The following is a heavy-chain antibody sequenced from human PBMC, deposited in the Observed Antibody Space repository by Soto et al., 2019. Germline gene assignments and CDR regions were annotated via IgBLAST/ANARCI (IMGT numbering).Heavy chain of an antibody. D-gene: IGHD6-13*01. Sequence: QVQLQQWGAGLLKPSETLSLTCAVYGGSFSGYYWSWIRQPPGKGLEWIGKINHSGSTNYNPSLKSRVTISVDTSKNQFSLKLSSVTAADTAVYYCARRRSIAAAGTFDYWGQGTLVTVSS. V-gene: IGHV4-34*01. J-gene: IGHJ4*02. CDR3: ARRRSIAAAGTFDY. CDR2: INHSGST. CDR1: GGSFSGYY.